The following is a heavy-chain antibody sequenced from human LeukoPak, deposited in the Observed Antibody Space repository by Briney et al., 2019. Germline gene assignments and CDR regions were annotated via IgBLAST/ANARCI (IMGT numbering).Heavy chain of an antibody. J-gene: IGHJ4*02. D-gene: IGHD3-10*01. V-gene: IGHV3-30*04. CDR3: ARTEKKVLLWFGGLDY. CDR1: GFTFSSYA. Sequence: PGGSLRLSCAASGFTFSSYAMHWVRQAPGKGLEWVAVISYDGSNKYYADSVKGRFTISRDNSKNTLYLQMNSLRAEDTAVYYCARTEKKVLLWFGGLDYWGQGTLVTVSS. CDR2: ISYDGSNK.